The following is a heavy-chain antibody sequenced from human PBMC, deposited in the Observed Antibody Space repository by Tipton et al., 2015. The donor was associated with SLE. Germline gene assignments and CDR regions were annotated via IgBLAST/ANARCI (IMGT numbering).Heavy chain of an antibody. J-gene: IGHJ4*02. CDR3: ARDHYGSLDY. CDR2: SSGSA. Sequence: TLSLTCTVSGASVRSSLPHWSWIRPPAGAGLEWIGHSSGSATYNPSLKSRVTISVDTSKNQFSLKMTSVTAADTAGYYCARDHYGSLDYWGQGMLVTGSS. CDR1: GASVRSSLPH. D-gene: IGHD3-16*01. V-gene: IGHV4-61*02.